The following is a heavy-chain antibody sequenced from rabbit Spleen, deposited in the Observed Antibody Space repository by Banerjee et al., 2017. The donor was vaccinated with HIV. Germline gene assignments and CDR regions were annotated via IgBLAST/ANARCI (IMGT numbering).Heavy chain of an antibody. CDR3: ARDLATVVGWNFNL. J-gene: IGHJ4*01. Sequence: QSLEESGGDLVKPGASLTLTCKASGFSFSSGYVMCWVRQAPGKGLEWIGCIYTGSSGSTYYASWAKGRFTISKTSSTTVTLQMTSLTAADTATYFCARDLATVVGWNFNLWGPGTLVTVS. D-gene: IGHD3-1*01. CDR2: IYTGSSGST. V-gene: IGHV1S40*01. CDR1: GFSFSSGYV.